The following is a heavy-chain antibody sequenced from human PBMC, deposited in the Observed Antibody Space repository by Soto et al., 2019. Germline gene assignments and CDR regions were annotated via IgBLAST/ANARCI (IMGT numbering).Heavy chain of an antibody. CDR3: AKPRPMGGAAGIGWFDP. V-gene: IGHV3-23*01. Sequence: GGSLSLSCAASGFTFSSYAMSWVRQAPGKGLEWVSAISGSGGSTYYADSVKGRFTISRDNSKNTLYLQMNSLRAEDTAVYYCAKPRPMGGAAGIGWFDPWGQGTLVTVSS. CDR1: GFTFSSYA. J-gene: IGHJ5*02. CDR2: ISGSGGST. D-gene: IGHD6-13*01.